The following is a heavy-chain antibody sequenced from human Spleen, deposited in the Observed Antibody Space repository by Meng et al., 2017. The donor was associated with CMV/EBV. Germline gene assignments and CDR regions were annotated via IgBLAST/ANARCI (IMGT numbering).Heavy chain of an antibody. CDR3: AKSGYCNTTACAGWFDP. CDR2: IYYSGST. CDR1: PIRSDGYY. D-gene: IGHD2/OR15-2a*01. V-gene: IGHV4-31*02. J-gene: IGHJ5*02. Sequence: PIRSDGYYWRWIRQFPGKGLEWIGYIYYSGSTYINPSLKSRVSMTVDTSKNQFSLKLSSVTAADTALYYCAKSGYCNTTACAGWFDPWGQGTLVTVSS.